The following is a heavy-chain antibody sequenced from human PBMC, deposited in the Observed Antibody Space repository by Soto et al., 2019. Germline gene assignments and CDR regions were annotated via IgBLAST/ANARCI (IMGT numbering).Heavy chain of an antibody. CDR1: GYTFTSYG. D-gene: IGHD6-13*01. CDR3: ARIIEAARYYYYYYGMDV. J-gene: IGHJ6*02. V-gene: IGHV1-18*01. CDR2: ISAYNGNT. Sequence: ASVKVSCKASGYTFTSYGISWVRQAPGQGLEWMGWISAYNGNTNYAQKLQGRVTMTTDTSTSTAYMELRSLRSDDTAVYYCARIIEAARYYYYYYGMDVWGQGTTVTVSS.